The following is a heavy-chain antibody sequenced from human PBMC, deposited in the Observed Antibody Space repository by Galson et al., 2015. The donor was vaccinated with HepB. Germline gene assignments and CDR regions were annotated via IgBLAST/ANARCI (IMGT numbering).Heavy chain of an antibody. D-gene: IGHD5/OR15-5a*01. V-gene: IGHV3-30*02. CDR3: AKGAGSSTMGYYGMDV. CDR2: IRYDGSNK. Sequence: SLRLSCAASGFTFSSYGMHWVRQAPGKGLEWVAFIRYDGSNKYYADSVKGRFTISRDNSKNTLYLQMNSLRAEDTAVYYCAKGAGSSTMGYYGMDVWGQGTTVTVSS. CDR1: GFTFSSYG. J-gene: IGHJ6*02.